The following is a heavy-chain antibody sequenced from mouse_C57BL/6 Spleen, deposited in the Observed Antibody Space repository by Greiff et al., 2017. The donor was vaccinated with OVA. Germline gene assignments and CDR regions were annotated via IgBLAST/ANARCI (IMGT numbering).Heavy chain of an antibody. J-gene: IGHJ2*01. CDR2: ISSGGSYT. V-gene: IGHV5-6*01. Sequence: EVNVVESGGDLVKPGGSLKLSCAASGFTFSSYGMSWVRQTPDKRLEWVATISSGGSYTYYPDSVKGRFTISRDNAKNTLYLQMSSLKSEDTAMYYCARVYYGSSFDYWGQGTTLTVSS. D-gene: IGHD1-1*01. CDR1: GFTFSSYG. CDR3: ARVYYGSSFDY.